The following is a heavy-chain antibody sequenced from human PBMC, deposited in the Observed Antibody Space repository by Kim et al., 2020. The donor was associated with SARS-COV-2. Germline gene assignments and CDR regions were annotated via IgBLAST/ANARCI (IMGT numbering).Heavy chain of an antibody. J-gene: IGHJ6*02. Sequence: YVDSVKGRFTISRDNAKNSLYLQMNSLRAEDTAVYYCARGAAHYYYGMDVWGQGTTVTVSS. V-gene: IGHV3-7*03. CDR3: ARGAAHYYYGMDV. D-gene: IGHD6-25*01.